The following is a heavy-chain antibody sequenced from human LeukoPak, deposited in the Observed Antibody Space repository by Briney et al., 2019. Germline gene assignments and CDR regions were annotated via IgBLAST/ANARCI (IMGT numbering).Heavy chain of an antibody. Sequence: PGGSLRLSCAASGFTFSSYEMNWVRQAPGKGLEWVSYISSSGSTIYYADSVKGRFTISRDNSKNTLYLQMNSLRVEDTAVYYCKEVDYWGQGTLVTVSS. CDR1: GFTFSSYE. J-gene: IGHJ4*02. V-gene: IGHV3-48*03. CDR2: ISSSGSTI. CDR3: KEVDY.